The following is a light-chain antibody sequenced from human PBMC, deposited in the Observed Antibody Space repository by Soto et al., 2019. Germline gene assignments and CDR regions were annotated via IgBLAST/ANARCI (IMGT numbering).Light chain of an antibody. CDR1: SSNIGSNT. Sequence: QSVLTQPPSASGTPGQRVTISCSGSSSNIGSNTVNWYQHVPGTAPKLLIYSNNQRPSGVPDRFSGSKSGTSASLAISGLQSEDEADYYCAAWDDSLDGVVFGGGTTPTVL. J-gene: IGLJ2*01. CDR2: SNN. V-gene: IGLV1-44*01. CDR3: AAWDDSLDGVV.